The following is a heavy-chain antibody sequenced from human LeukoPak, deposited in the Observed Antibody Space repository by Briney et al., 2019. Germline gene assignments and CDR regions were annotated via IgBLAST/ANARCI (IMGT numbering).Heavy chain of an antibody. CDR1: GFTFSSYG. J-gene: IGHJ4*02. CDR2: IWYDGSNK. D-gene: IGHD2-15*01. Sequence: GGSLRLSCAASGFTFSSYGMHWVRQAPGKGLEWVAVIWYDGSNKYYADSVKGRFTISRDNSKNTLYLQMNGLRAEDTAVYYCARGYCSGGSCYFNYFDYWGQGTLVTVSS. CDR3: ARGYCSGGSCYFNYFDY. V-gene: IGHV3-33*01.